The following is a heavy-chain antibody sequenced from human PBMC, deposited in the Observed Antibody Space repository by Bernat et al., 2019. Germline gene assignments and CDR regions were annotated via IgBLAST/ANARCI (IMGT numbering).Heavy chain of an antibody. J-gene: IGHJ4*02. D-gene: IGHD3-10*01. CDR3: AKVSAEYGSGSYPFDY. CDR2: ISYDGSNK. CDR1: GFTFSSYG. V-gene: IGHV3-30*18. Sequence: QVQLVESGGCVVQPGRSLRLSCAASGFTFSSYGMHWVRQAPGKGLEWVAVISYDGSNKYYADSVKGRFTISRDNSKNTLYLQMNSLRAEDTAVYYCAKVSAEYGSGSYPFDYWGQGTLVTVSS.